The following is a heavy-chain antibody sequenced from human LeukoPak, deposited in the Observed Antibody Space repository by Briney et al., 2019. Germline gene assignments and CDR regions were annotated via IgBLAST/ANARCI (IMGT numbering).Heavy chain of an antibody. V-gene: IGHV4-34*01. CDR3: ARSLLLWFGKRSTFDP. D-gene: IGHD3-10*01. CDR2: INHSGST. J-gene: IGHJ5*02. Sequence: SETLSLTCAVYGGSFSGYYWSWIRQPPGKGLEWIGEINHSGSTNYNLSLKSRVTISVDTSKNQFSLKLSSVTAADTAVYYCARSLLLWFGKRSTFDPWGQGTLVTVSS. CDR1: GGSFSGYY.